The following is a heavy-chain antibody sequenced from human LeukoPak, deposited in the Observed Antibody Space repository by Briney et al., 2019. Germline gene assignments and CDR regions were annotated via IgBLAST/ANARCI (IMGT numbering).Heavy chain of an antibody. Sequence: ASVKVSCKASGYTFTSYYMHWVRQAPGQGLEWMGIINPSGDSTSYAQKFQGRVTMTRDTSTSTVYMELSSLRSEDTAVYYCARGGYYDFWSGFIRDYMDVWGKGTTVTVSS. D-gene: IGHD3-3*01. CDR2: INPSGDST. J-gene: IGHJ6*03. CDR1: GYTFTSYY. V-gene: IGHV1-46*01. CDR3: ARGGYYDFWSGFIRDYMDV.